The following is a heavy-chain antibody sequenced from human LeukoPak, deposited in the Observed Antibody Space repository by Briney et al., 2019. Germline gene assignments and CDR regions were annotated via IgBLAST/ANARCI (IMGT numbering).Heavy chain of an antibody. Sequence: GRSLRLSCAASGFTFDDYGMSWVRQAPGKGLGWVSGINWNGGSTGYADSVKGRFTISRDNAKNSLYLQMNSLRAEDTALYYCSRVQGEDRSSYPIDYWGQGTLVTVSS. D-gene: IGHD6-6*01. J-gene: IGHJ4*02. CDR3: SRVQGEDRSSYPIDY. CDR1: GFTFDDYG. CDR2: INWNGGST. V-gene: IGHV3-20*04.